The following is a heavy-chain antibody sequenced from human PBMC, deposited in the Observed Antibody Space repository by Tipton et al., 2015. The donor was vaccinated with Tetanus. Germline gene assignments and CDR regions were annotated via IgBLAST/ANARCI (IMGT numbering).Heavy chain of an antibody. CDR1: GGSIISADHY. CDR2: IYYSGDT. V-gene: IGHV4-31*02. J-gene: IGHJ5*02. CDR3: ARDQGGGRVVRLNWLDP. Sequence: RSLRLSCTVSGGSIISADHYWSWIRQPPGKGLEWIGYIYYSGDTYLNPSLESRVSMSVDASKNQFSLKLTSVTAADAAVYYCARDQGGGRVVRLNWLDPWGQGTLATVSS. D-gene: IGHD6-6*01.